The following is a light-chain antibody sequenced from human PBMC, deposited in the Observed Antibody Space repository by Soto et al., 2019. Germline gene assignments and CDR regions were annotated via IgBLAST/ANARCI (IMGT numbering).Light chain of an antibody. CDR3: HQSYNTPLT. V-gene: IGKV1-39*01. CDR2: AAS. CDR1: QSISNY. J-gene: IGKJ4*01. Sequence: DIQMTQSPSSLSASVGDRVTITCRASQSISNYLNWYQQKPGKAPKLLIYAASSLQSGVPSRFSGSGSGTEFTLTISRLQPEDFATYYCHQSYNTPLTFGGGTKVEIK.